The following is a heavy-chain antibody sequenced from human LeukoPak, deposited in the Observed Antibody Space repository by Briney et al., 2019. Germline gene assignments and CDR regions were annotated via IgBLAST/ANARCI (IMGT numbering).Heavy chain of an antibody. CDR3: ARGISSSGWLVDY. J-gene: IGHJ4*02. Sequence: GGSLRLSCAASGFTFSSYEMNWVRQAPGKGLEWVSYISSSGSTIYYADSVKGRYTISRDNAKNSQYLQMNSLRAEDTAVYYCARGISSSGWLVDYWGLGTLVTVSS. CDR1: GFTFSSYE. D-gene: IGHD6-19*01. V-gene: IGHV3-48*03. CDR2: ISSSGSTI.